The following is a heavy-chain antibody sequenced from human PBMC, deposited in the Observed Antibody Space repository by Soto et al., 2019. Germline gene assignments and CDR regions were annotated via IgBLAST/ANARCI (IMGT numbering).Heavy chain of an antibody. CDR1: GITFIADA. D-gene: IGHD6-13*01. Sequence: GGSLRLSCAASGITFIADAMSWVRQAPGKGLEWVSAISGSGATTYYADSVKGRFTISRDKSKDTLYLQMNSLRAEDTALYYCAKSFSSNWYDYFDYWGQGSLVTVSS. V-gene: IGHV3-23*01. CDR2: ISGSGATT. CDR3: AKSFSSNWYDYFDY. J-gene: IGHJ4*02.